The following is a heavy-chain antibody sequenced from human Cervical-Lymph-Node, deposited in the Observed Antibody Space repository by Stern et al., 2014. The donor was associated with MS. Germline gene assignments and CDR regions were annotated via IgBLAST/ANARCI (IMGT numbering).Heavy chain of an antibody. CDR2: IGYDESNK. V-gene: IGHV3-33*01. D-gene: IGHD5-18*01. Sequence: VQLVESGGGVVQPGGSLRLSCAASGFTFSSYGMPWVRQAPGKGLEWVAVIGYDESNKFKADSVKGRFTISRDNSKNTLYLQMNSLRADDTAVYYCARGTAMVPTDYWGQGTLVTVSS. J-gene: IGHJ4*02. CDR1: GFTFSSYG. CDR3: ARGTAMVPTDY.